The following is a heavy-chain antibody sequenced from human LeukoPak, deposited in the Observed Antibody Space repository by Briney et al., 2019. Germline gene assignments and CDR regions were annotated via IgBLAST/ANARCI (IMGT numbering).Heavy chain of an antibody. CDR3: ARDRKGEYLTGYVGNYFDY. CDR2: ISSSSSTI. J-gene: IGHJ4*02. D-gene: IGHD3-16*01. Sequence: GRSLRLSCAASGFTFSSYSMNWVRQAPGKGLEWVSYISSSSSTIYYADSVKGRFTISRDNAKNSLYLQMNSLRAEDTAVYYCARDRKGEYLTGYVGNYFDYWGQGTLVTVSS. V-gene: IGHV3-48*04. CDR1: GFTFSSYS.